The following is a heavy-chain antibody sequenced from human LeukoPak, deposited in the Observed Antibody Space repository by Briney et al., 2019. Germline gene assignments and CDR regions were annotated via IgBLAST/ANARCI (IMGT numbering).Heavy chain of an antibody. D-gene: IGHD5-24*01. Sequence: GASVKVSCKSSGYTFTDYYMHWVQQAPGKGLEWVGHVDPEDGETIYAEKFQGRVTITADTSTDTAYMELSSLRSEDTALYHCATPFRMAPMDDAFDIWGQGTMVTVSS. V-gene: IGHV1-69-2*01. CDR3: ATPFRMAPMDDAFDI. J-gene: IGHJ3*02. CDR1: GYTFTDYY. CDR2: VDPEDGET.